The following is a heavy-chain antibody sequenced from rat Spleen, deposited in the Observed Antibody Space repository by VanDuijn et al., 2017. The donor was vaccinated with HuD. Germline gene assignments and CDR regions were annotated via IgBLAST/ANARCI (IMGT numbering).Heavy chain of an antibody. D-gene: IGHD1-1*01. J-gene: IGHJ2*01. CDR3: TREDYYNGGLDY. CDR1: GFTFNNYW. CDR2: ITNTGGST. Sequence: EVQLVESGGGLVQPGRSLKLSCVASGFTFNNYWMTWIRQAPGKGLEWVASITNTGGSTYYPDSVRDRFTISRDNGKNTLYLQIDSLRSEDTATYYCTREDYYNGGLDYWGQGVMVTVSS. V-gene: IGHV5-31*01.